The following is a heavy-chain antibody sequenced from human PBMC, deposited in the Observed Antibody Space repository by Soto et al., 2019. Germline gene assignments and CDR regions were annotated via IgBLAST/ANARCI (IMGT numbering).Heavy chain of an antibody. CDR3: ARPGDYYYGMDV. CDR1: GSPISDNY. Sequence: SETLSLTCTVSGSPISDNYWSWFRQAPGQGLEWVGYIYYTGTTTYHPSLKSRVTISLDTSKSQFSLILSSVTAADTAVYYCARPGDYYYGMDVWGQGTTVTVSS. D-gene: IGHD7-27*01. V-gene: IGHV4-59*08. J-gene: IGHJ6*02. CDR2: IYYTGTT.